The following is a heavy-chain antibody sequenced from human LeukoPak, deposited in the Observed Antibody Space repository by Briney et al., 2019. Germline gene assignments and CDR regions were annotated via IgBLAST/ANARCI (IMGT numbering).Heavy chain of an antibody. D-gene: IGHD2-15*01. V-gene: IGHV3-23*01. CDR3: AKTPPAATNYYYGMDV. Sequence: GGSLRLSCAASGFTFNNYAMTWVRQAPGKGLEWVSAVSGRGDATYYADSVKGRFTISRDDSKNTLYLQMNSLRAEDTAVYHCAKTPPAATNYYYGMDVWGQGTTVTVSS. J-gene: IGHJ6*02. CDR1: GFTFNNYA. CDR2: VSGRGDAT.